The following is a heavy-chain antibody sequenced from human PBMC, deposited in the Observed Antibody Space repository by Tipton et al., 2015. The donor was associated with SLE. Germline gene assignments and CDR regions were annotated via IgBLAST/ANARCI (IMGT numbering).Heavy chain of an antibody. CDR2: IYNSGGT. D-gene: IGHD5-12*01. CDR1: GGSISSTGYY. Sequence: TLSLTCTVSGGSISSTGYYWGWIRQPPGKGLEWIGYIYNSGGTDYSPSLKSRVTISADTSKNQFSLKLSSVTAADTAVYYCARGGVGGYDYFDYWGQGTLVTVSS. J-gene: IGHJ4*02. V-gene: IGHV4-31*03. CDR3: ARGGVGGYDYFDY.